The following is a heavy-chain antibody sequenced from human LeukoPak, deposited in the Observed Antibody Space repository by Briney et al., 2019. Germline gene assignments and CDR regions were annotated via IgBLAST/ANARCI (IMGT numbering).Heavy chain of an antibody. CDR3: ARARGGYGHFDY. D-gene: IGHD5-12*01. Sequence: GGSLRLSCAASGFIFSSYAMHWVRQAPGKGLEWVAVISYDGSNKYYADSVKGRFTISRDNSKNTLYLQMNSLRAEDTAVYYCARARGGYGHFDYWGQGTLVTVSS. V-gene: IGHV3-30-3*01. CDR2: ISYDGSNK. CDR1: GFIFSSYA. J-gene: IGHJ4*02.